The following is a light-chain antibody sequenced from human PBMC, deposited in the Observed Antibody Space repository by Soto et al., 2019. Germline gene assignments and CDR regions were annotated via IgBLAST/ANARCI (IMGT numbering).Light chain of an antibody. V-gene: IGLV2-14*01. CDR3: SSYTSSSTL. Sequence: QSALTQPASVSGSPGQSITISCTGTSSDVGGYNYVSWYQQLPGKVPKLMIYAVTDRPSGVSSRFSGSKSGNTASLTISGLQAEDEADYYCSSYTSSSTLFGTGTQLTVL. J-gene: IGLJ1*01. CDR2: AVT. CDR1: SSDVGGYNY.